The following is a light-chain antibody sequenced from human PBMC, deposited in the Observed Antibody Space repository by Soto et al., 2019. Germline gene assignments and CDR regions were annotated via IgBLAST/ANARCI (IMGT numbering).Light chain of an antibody. V-gene: IGKV1-5*03. CDR2: KAS. CDR1: QSIKTW. CDR3: QQYNDYWT. Sequence: DIQMTQSPSNLSGSVGDRVTITCRASQSIKTWLAWYQRKPGKAPKLLIYKASSLESGVPSRFSGSGSGTEFTLTISSLQPGDFATYYCQQYNDYWTFGQGTKVDIK. J-gene: IGKJ1*01.